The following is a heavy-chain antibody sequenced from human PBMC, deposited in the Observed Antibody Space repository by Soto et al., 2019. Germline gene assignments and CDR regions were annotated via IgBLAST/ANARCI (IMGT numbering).Heavy chain of an antibody. CDR3: ARSLDPYCSSTSCYTPRRRGYYYYGMDV. Sequence: QVQLVESGGGLVKPGGSLRLSCAASGFTFSDYYMSWIRQAPGKGLEWVSYISSSGSTIYYADSVKGRFTISRDNAKNSLYLQMNSLRAEDTAVYYCARSLDPYCSSTSCYTPRRRGYYYYGMDVWGQGTTVTVSS. CDR1: GFTFSDYY. J-gene: IGHJ6*02. CDR2: ISSSGSTI. V-gene: IGHV3-11*01. D-gene: IGHD2-2*02.